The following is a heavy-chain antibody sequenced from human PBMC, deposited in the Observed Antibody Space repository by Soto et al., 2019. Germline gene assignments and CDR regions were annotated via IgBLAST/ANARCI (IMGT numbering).Heavy chain of an antibody. J-gene: IGHJ4*02. D-gene: IGHD2-2*02. CDR3: TRVLGYCSSTSCYRVGYFDY. CDR2: IRSKAYGGTT. CDR1: GFTFGDYA. V-gene: IGHV3-49*03. Sequence: GGSLRLSCTASGFTFGDYAMSWFRQAPGKGLEWVVFIRSKAYGGTTEYAASVKGRFTISRDDSKSIAYLQMNSLKTEDTAVYYCTRVLGYCSSTSCYRVGYFDYWGQGTLVTVSS.